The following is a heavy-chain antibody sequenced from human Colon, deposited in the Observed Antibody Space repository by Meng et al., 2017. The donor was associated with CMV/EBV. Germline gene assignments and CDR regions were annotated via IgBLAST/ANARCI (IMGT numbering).Heavy chain of an antibody. D-gene: IGHD3-3*01. J-gene: IGHJ4*02. V-gene: IGHV3-30*04. CDR3: AKDYRKRFWPENFDY. CDR2: KSADGSLE. CDR1: GFMFDGYA. Sequence: GGSLRLSCATSGFMFDGYAMHWVRQAPGKGLEWLAVKSADGSLEKHADSVQGRFIISRVNSEKSVFLQMYNLRSDDTAVYYCAKDYRKRFWPENFDYWGQGTLVTVSS.